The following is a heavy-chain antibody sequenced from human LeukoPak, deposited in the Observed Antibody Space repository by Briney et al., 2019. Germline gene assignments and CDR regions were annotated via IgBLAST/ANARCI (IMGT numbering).Heavy chain of an antibody. J-gene: IGHJ4*02. CDR2: IYYSGST. D-gene: IGHD1-26*01. CDR1: GGSISSSSYY. V-gene: IGHV4-39*01. Sequence: SETLSLTCTVSGGSISSSSYYWGWIRQPPGKGLEWIGSIYYSGSTYYNPSLRSRVTISVDTSKNQFSLKLSSVTAAGTAVYYCAIEGATSNYWGQGTLVTVSS. CDR3: AIEGATSNY.